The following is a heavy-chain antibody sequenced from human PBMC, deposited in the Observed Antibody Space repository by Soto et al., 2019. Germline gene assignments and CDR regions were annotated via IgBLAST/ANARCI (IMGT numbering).Heavy chain of an antibody. Sequence: SETLSLTCTVSGGSISSRDSYWGWIRQPPGKGLEWIGSFHYSGSTYYNPSLKSRVTISVDTSKNQLSLRVTSVTAADTAVYYCARGFGRSHFDYWGQGTPVTVSS. V-gene: IGHV4-39*01. J-gene: IGHJ4*02. CDR2: FHYSGST. D-gene: IGHD3-16*01. CDR1: GGSISSRDSY. CDR3: ARGFGRSHFDY.